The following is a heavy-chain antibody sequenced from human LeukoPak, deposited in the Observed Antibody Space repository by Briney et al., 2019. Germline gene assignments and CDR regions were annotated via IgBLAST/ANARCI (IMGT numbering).Heavy chain of an antibody. V-gene: IGHV1-2*02. Sequence: ASVKVSCKASGYTFTGYYMHWVRQAPGQGLEWMGWINPNSGGTNYAQKFQGRVTMTRDTSISTAYMELSRLRSDDTAVYYCARLKGGATTGGDYWGQGTLVTVSS. CDR2: INPNSGGT. J-gene: IGHJ4*02. CDR3: ARLKGGATTGGDY. D-gene: IGHD1-26*01. CDR1: GYTFTGYY.